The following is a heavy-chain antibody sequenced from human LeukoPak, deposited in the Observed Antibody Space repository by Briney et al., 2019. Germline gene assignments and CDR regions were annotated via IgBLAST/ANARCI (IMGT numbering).Heavy chain of an antibody. CDR1: GGSFSGYY. CDR2: IYTSGST. J-gene: IGHJ5*02. CDR3: ARDRYGPKGWFDP. D-gene: IGHD3-10*01. V-gene: IGHV4-4*07. Sequence: SETLSLTCAVYGGSFSGYYWSWIRQPAGKGLEWIGRIYTSGSTNYNPSLKSRVTMSVDTSKNQFSLKLSSVTAADTAVYYCARDRYGPKGWFDPWGQGTLVTVSS.